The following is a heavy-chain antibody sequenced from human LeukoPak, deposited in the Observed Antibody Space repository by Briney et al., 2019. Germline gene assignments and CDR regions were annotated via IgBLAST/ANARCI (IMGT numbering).Heavy chain of an antibody. D-gene: IGHD4-11*01. V-gene: IGHV1-69*01. CDR3: ASGAVTIRVWNMDV. Sequence: AASVKLSCNASGGTFSSYAISWVRQAPGQGLEWMGGIIPIFGTANYAQKFQGRVTITADESTSTAYMELSSLRSEDTAVYYCASGAVTIRVWNMDVWGKGTTVTVSS. J-gene: IGHJ6*03. CDR2: IIPIFGTA. CDR1: GGTFSSYA.